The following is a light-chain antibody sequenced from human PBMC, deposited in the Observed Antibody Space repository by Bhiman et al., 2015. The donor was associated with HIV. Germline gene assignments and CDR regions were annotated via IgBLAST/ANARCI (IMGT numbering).Light chain of an antibody. J-gene: IGLJ1*01. V-gene: IGLV1-40*01. Sequence: QSVLTQPPSVSGAPGQRVTISCTGGSSNIGAGYDVHWYQHLPGTAPKVLIYAYTNRPSGVSNRFSGSKSGNTASLTISGLQAEDESDYYCSSYTSSNTLVFGTGTKVTVL. CDR1: SSNIGAGYD. CDR3: SSYTSSNTLV. CDR2: AYT.